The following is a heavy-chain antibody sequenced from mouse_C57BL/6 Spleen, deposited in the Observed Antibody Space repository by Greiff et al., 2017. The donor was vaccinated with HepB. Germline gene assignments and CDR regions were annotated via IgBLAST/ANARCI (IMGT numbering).Heavy chain of an antibody. CDR1: GFTFSSYA. V-gene: IGHV5-9-1*02. Sequence: EVKVVESGEGLVKPGGSLKLSCAASGFTFSSYAMSWVRQTPEKRLEWVAYISSGGDYTYYADTVQGRFTISRDNARNTLYLQMRSLKSEDTAMYYCTRADCYSYYYAMDYWGQGTSVTVSS. J-gene: IGHJ4*01. CDR2: ISSGGDYT. CDR3: TRADCYSYYYAMDY. D-gene: IGHD2-3*01.